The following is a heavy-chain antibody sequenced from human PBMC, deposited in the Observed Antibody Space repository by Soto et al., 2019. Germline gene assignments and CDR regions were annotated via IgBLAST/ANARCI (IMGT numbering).Heavy chain of an antibody. CDR3: ARDLPRYDYYYDSSGYYDY. CDR2: IWYDGSNK. V-gene: IGHV3-33*01. CDR1: GFTFSSYG. D-gene: IGHD3-22*01. J-gene: IGHJ4*02. Sequence: GGSLRLSCAASGFTFSSYGMHWVRQAPGKGLEWVAVIWYDGSNKYYADSVKGRFTISRDNSKNTLYLQMNSLRAEDTAVYYCARDLPRYDYYYDSSGYYDYWGQGTPVTVSS.